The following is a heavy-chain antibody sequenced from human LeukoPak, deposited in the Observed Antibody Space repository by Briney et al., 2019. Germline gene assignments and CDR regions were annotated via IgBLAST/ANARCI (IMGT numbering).Heavy chain of an antibody. Sequence: GGSLRLSCAASGFTVSSNYMGWVRQAPGRGLEWVSVIYSGGSTYYADSVKGRFTISRDNSKNTLYLQMNSLRAEDTAVYYCARDDIFTGYRDYWGQGTLVTVSS. D-gene: IGHD3-9*01. CDR3: ARDDIFTGYRDY. J-gene: IGHJ4*02. CDR1: GFTVSSNY. V-gene: IGHV3-53*01. CDR2: IYSGGST.